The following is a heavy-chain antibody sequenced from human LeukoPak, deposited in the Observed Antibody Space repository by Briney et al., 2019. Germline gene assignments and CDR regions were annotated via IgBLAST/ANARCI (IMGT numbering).Heavy chain of an antibody. CDR2: ISSSGSTI. Sequence: PGGSLRLSCAASGFTFSSYEMNWVRQAPGKGLEWVSYISSSGSTIYYADSVKGRFTITRDNAKNSLYLQMNSLRAEDTAVYYCARDHRGYYGSGSYPYYYYYGMDVWGQGTTVTVSS. CDR3: ARDHRGYYGSGSYPYYYYYGMDV. V-gene: IGHV3-48*03. D-gene: IGHD3-10*01. J-gene: IGHJ6*02. CDR1: GFTFSSYE.